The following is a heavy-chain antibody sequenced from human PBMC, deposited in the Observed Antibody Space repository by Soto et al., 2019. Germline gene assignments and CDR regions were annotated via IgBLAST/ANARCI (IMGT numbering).Heavy chain of an antibody. CDR1: GGSISSGGYY. V-gene: IGHV4-31*03. D-gene: IGHD3-10*01. J-gene: IGHJ6*02. Sequence: PSETLSLTCTVSGGSISSGGYYWSWIRQHPGKGLEWIGYIYYSGSTYYNPSLKSRVTISVDTSKNQFSLKLSSVTAADTAMYYCARAPLQGSGSQNLYYYYYGMDVWGQGTTVTVSS. CDR3: ARAPLQGSGSQNLYYYYYGMDV. CDR2: IYYSGST.